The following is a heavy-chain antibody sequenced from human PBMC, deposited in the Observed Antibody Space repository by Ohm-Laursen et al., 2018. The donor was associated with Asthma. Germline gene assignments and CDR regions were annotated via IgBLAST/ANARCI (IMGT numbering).Heavy chain of an antibody. CDR1: GFTFSSYS. D-gene: IGHD3-22*01. J-gene: IGHJ4*02. V-gene: IGHV3-21*01. Sequence: SLRLSCAAFGFTFSSYSMNWVRQAPGKGLEWVSSISSSSSYIYYADSVKGRFTISRDNAKNSLYLQMNSLRAEDTAVYYCARDPTPHYYDSSGYPDYWGQGTLVTVSS. CDR3: ARDPTPHYYDSSGYPDY. CDR2: ISSSSSYI.